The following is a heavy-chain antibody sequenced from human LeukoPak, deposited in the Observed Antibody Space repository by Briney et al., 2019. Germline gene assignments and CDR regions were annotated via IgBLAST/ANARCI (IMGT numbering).Heavy chain of an antibody. CDR2: ISGSGGNT. J-gene: IGHJ4*02. D-gene: IGHD6-25*01. CDR1: GFTFSSYA. Sequence: PGGSLRLSCAASGFTFSSYAMSWVRQAPGKGLEWVSAISGSGGNTYYADSVKGRFTISRDNSKNTLYLQMNSLRAEDTAIYYCSIEGSSALTIDYWGQGTLVTVSS. CDR3: SIEGSSALTIDY. V-gene: IGHV3-23*01.